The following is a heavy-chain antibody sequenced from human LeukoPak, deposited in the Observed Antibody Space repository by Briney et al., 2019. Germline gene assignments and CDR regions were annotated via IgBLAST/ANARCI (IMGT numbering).Heavy chain of an antibody. CDR1: RFTFSSYA. D-gene: IGHD6-19*01. V-gene: IGHV3-23*01. CDR2: IGGTGDRT. J-gene: IGHJ4*02. CDR3: AKDPVVYHGGSGWHYFDY. Sequence: PGGSLRLSCAASRFTFSSYAMGWVRQAPGGGLEWVATIGGTGDRTYYADSVKGRFTISRDNSMDTLFLQMNSLKGEDTAVYYCAKDPVVYHGGSGWHYFDYWGQGTLVTVSS.